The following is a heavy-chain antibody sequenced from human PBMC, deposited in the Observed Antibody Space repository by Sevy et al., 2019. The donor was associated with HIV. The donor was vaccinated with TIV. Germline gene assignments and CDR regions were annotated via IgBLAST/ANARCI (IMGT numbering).Heavy chain of an antibody. D-gene: IGHD3-10*01. CDR1: GFTFTSSA. Sequence: ASVKVSCKASGFTFTSSAVQWVRQARGQRLEWIGWIVVGSGNTNYEQKFQERVTITRDMSTSTAYMELSSLRSEDTAVYYCAADGTTWFGGTYGMDVWGQGTTVTVSS. J-gene: IGHJ6*02. V-gene: IGHV1-58*01. CDR3: AADGTTWFGGTYGMDV. CDR2: IVVGSGNT.